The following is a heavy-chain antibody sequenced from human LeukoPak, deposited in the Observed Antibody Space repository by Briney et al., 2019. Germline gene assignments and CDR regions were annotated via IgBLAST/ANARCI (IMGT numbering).Heavy chain of an antibody. D-gene: IGHD3-22*01. CDR3: ARKYSSGYYFGAFDI. J-gene: IGHJ3*02. V-gene: IGHV4-30-4*07. CDR2: IYHSGAA. CDR1: GDSISSDGHS. Sequence: PSETLSLTCGVSGDSISSDGHSWSWIRQPPGKGLEWVGYIYHSGAAYHNPSLKSRLALSVDTSNNQFSLRLRSVTAADTAVYYCARKYSSGYYFGAFDIWGQGTMVTVSS.